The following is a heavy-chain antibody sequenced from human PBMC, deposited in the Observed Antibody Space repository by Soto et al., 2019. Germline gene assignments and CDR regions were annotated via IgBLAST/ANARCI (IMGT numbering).Heavy chain of an antibody. CDR1: GFTFSSYG. CDR3: AKEFWSGTETN. V-gene: IGHV3-30*18. CDR2: ISYDGSNK. D-gene: IGHD3-3*01. Sequence: GGSLRLSCAASGFTFSSYGMHWVRQAPGKGLEWVAVISYDGSNKYYADSVKGRFTISRDNSKNTLYLQMNSLRAEDTAVYYCAKEFWSGTETNWGQGTLVTVSS. J-gene: IGHJ4*02.